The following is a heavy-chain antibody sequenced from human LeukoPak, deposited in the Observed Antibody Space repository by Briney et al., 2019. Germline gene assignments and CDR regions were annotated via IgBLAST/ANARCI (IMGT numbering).Heavy chain of an antibody. CDR1: GYTFSSFG. CDR2: ISSYNGNT. J-gene: IGHJ6*03. Sequence: GASVKVSCKASGYTFSSFGISWVRQAPGQGLEWLGWISSYNGNTDYAQKLQGRVTMTTDTSTSTAYMELRSLRSDDTAVYYCARDQGGTWFGELWVRGYYYYMDVWGKGTTVTVSS. V-gene: IGHV1-18*01. D-gene: IGHD3-10*01. CDR3: ARDQGGTWFGELWVRGYYYYMDV.